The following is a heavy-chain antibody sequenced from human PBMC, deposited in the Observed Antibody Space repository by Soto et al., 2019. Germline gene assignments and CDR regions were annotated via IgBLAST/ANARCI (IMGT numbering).Heavy chain of an antibody. CDR3: ASEVATFAGAAAGTRNY. J-gene: IGHJ4*02. CDR2: ISSSGSTI. Sequence: GGSLRLSCAASGFTFSDYYMSWIRQAPGKGLEWVSYISSSGSTIYYADSVKGRFTISRDNAKNSLYLQMNSLRAEDTAVYYCASEVATFAGAAAGTRNYWGQGTLVTVSS. V-gene: IGHV3-11*01. D-gene: IGHD6-13*01. CDR1: GFTFSDYY.